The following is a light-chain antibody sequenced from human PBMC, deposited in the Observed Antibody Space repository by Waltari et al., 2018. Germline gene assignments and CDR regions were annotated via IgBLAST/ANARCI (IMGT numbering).Light chain of an antibody. J-gene: IGKJ2*01. Sequence: DFVMTQTPDSLAVSLGERATINCNSSQSVLVRSKNKKYLAWYKQRPGQPPKVLIYWASTRESGVPDRFSGSGSGTDFTLTISSLQAEDVAVYYCQQYHSTPYTFGQGTKLEIK. CDR2: WAS. CDR1: QSVLVRSKNKKY. V-gene: IGKV4-1*01. CDR3: QQYHSTPYT.